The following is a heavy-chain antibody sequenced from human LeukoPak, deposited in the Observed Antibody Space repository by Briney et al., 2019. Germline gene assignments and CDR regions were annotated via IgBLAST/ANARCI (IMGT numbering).Heavy chain of an antibody. CDR2: MNPNSGNT. J-gene: IGHJ4*02. CDR1: GYTLTSYD. Sequence: ASVKDSCKASGYTLTSYDINWVRQATAQGLEWMGWMNPNSGNTGYAQKFQGRVTMTRNTSISTAYIELSSLRSEDTAVYYCARGGYYYDSSGYYYAFDYWGQGTLVTVSS. V-gene: IGHV1-8*01. D-gene: IGHD3-22*01. CDR3: ARGGYYYDSSGYYYAFDY.